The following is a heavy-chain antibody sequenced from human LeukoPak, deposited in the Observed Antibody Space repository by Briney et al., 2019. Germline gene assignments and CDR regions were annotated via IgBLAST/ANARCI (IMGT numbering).Heavy chain of an antibody. J-gene: IGHJ4*02. CDR3: TTGRHDH. CDR1: GFTFSNSS. Sequence: GGSLRLSCAVSGFTFSNSSLSWVRQAPGKGLEWVGRIKNKIDTETTDYAAAVKGRFTISRDESTMYLQMKSLQIEDTAVYHCTTGRHDHWGRGTLVTVSS. V-gene: IGHV3-15*01. CDR2: IKNKIDTETT.